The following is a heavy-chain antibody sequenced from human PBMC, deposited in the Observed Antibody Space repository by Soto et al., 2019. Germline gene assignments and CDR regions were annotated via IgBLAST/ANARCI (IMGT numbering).Heavy chain of an antibody. CDR3: TTEAPDSSSWYEVDYYYYMDV. CDR2: IKSKTDGGTT. J-gene: IGHJ6*03. Sequence: GGSLRLSCAASGFTFSNAWMSWVRQAPGKGLEWVGRIKSKTDGGTTDYAAPVKGRFTISRDDSKNTLYLQMNSLKTEDTAVYYCTTEAPDSSSWYEVDYYYYMDVWGKGTTVTVSS. CDR1: GFTFSNAW. D-gene: IGHD6-13*01. V-gene: IGHV3-15*01.